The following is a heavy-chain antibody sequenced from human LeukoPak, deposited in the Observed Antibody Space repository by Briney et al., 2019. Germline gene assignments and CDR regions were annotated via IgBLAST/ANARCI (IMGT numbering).Heavy chain of an antibody. Sequence: GRSLRLSCAASGFTFSSYAMHWVRQAPGKGLEWVAVISYDGSNKYYADSVKGRFTISRDNSKNTLYLQMNSLRAEDTAAYYCARVERWLQRACYYGMDVWGQGTTVTVSS. CDR1: GFTFSSYA. J-gene: IGHJ6*02. CDR2: ISYDGSNK. V-gene: IGHV3-30-3*01. CDR3: ARVERWLQRACYYGMDV. D-gene: IGHD5-24*01.